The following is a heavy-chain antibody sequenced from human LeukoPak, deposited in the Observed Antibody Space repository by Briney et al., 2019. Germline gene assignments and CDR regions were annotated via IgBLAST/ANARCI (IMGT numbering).Heavy chain of an antibody. Sequence: ASVKVSCKASGYTFTSYAISWVRQAPGQGLEWMGGIIPIFGTANYAQKFQGRVTITTDESTSTAYMELSSLRSEDTAVYYCARDPGPEDAFDIWGQGTMVTVSS. CDR1: GYTFTSYA. CDR3: ARDPGPEDAFDI. V-gene: IGHV1-69*05. CDR2: IIPIFGTA. J-gene: IGHJ3*02.